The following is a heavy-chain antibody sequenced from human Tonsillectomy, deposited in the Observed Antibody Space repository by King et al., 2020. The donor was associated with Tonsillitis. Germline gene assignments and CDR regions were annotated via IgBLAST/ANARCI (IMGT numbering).Heavy chain of an antibody. V-gene: IGHV3-30*18. CDR3: VKARGYRDGEDFFFDF. CDR2: ISYDGSKQ. J-gene: IGHJ4*02. D-gene: IGHD5-24*01. CDR1: GFTFSNYD. Sequence: VQLVESGGGVVQPGRSLRLSCAASGFTFSNYDMHWVRQAPGKGLEWGAVISYDGSKQYYADSVKDRFTISRDNSKNTLSLQMNSLRDEDAAVYHCVKARGYRDGEDFFFDFWGQGTLVTVSS.